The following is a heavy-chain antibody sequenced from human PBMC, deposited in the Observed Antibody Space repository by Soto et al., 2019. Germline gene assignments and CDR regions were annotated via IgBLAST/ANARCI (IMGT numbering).Heavy chain of an antibody. CDR2: IGGSGGRT. J-gene: IGHJ5*02. Sequence: EVQLVESGGGLVLPGGSLRLSCAASGFIFDSFALSWVRQAPGKGLEWVSGIGGSGGRTYYADSVKGRFTISRDNSKNTLYLQMSSLSAEDTAIYYCAKDRAFWFGEGGWFDPWGQGTLVTVSS. D-gene: IGHD3-10*01. CDR3: AKDRAFWFGEGGWFDP. V-gene: IGHV3-23*04. CDR1: GFIFDSFA.